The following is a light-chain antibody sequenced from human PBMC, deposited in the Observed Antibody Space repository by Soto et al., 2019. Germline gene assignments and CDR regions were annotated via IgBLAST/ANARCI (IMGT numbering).Light chain of an antibody. CDR2: DAS. CDR3: QQRSSWPLT. Sequence: EIVLTQSPSTLSLSPGERATLSCRASQSVSTFLAWYQQEPGKAPRLLIYDASRMVTGIPARFSGSGSGTDLTLTISSLEPEDFAVYYCQQRSSWPLTFGGGTKVDIK. V-gene: IGKV3-11*01. CDR1: QSVSTF. J-gene: IGKJ4*01.